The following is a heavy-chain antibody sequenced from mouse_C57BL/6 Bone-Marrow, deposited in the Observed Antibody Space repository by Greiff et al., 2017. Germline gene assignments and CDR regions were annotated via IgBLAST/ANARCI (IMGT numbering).Heavy chain of an antibody. CDR2: INSDGGST. Sequence: EVKVVESGGGLVQPGESLKLSCESNEYEFPSHDMSWVRKTPEKRLELVAAINSDGGSTYYPDTMERRFIISRDITKNTLYLQMSSLRSEDTALYYCARHGRYSWYFDVWGTGTTVTVSS. J-gene: IGHJ1*03. D-gene: IGHD2-14*01. CDR1: EYEFPSHD. V-gene: IGHV5-2*01. CDR3: ARHGRYSWYFDV.